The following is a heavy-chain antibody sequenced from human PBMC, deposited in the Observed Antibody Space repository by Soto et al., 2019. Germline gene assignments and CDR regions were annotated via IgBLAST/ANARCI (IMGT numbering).Heavy chain of an antibody. CDR3: AKDVRQYSTSKDAFDI. CDR2: ISFDGMNQ. V-gene: IGHV3-30*18. Sequence: QVYLVESGGGVVQPGRSLRLSCAASKFTFSNFGVHWVRQAPGKGLEWVASISFDGMNQYYADSMKGRFTISRDNAKNTLYVQMNNLRAEDTAVYYCAKDVRQYSTSKDAFDIWGQGTMVTVSS. CDR1: KFTFSNFG. J-gene: IGHJ3*02. D-gene: IGHD2-2*01.